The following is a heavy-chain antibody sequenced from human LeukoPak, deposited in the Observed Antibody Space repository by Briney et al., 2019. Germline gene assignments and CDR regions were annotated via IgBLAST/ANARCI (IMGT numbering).Heavy chain of an antibody. CDR2: IIPIFGTA. Sequence: ASVKVSCKASGGTFSSYAISWVRQAPGQGLEWMGRIIPIFGTANYAQNFQGRVTITTDESTSTAYMELRSIRPEDTAVYYCARDAAAVYYYYMDVWGKGTTVTVSS. CDR1: GGTFSSYA. D-gene: IGHD6-13*01. J-gene: IGHJ6*03. V-gene: IGHV1-69*05. CDR3: ARDAAAVYYYYMDV.